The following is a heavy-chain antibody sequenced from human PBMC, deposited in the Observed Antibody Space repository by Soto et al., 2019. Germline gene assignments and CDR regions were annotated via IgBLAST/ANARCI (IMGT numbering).Heavy chain of an antibody. CDR3: ARDIGAGDY. CDR1: GGTFSSYA. V-gene: IGHV1-3*01. D-gene: IGHD6-25*01. CDR2: INAGNGNT. J-gene: IGHJ4*02. Sequence: GASVKVSCKASGGTFSSYAISWVRQAPGQGLEWMGWINAGNGNTKYSQRFQGRVTITRDTSANTAYMELSSLISEDTAVYYCARDIGAGDYWGQGTLVTVSS.